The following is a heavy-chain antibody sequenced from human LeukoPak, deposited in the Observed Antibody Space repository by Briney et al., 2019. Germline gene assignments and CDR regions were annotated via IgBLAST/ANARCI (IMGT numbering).Heavy chain of an antibody. CDR3: ARDFSYYDFWSGYQYTH. V-gene: IGHV1-2*02. D-gene: IGHD3-3*01. Sequence: ASVKLSCKASGYTFTGYYMHWVRQAPGQGLEWMGWINPNSGGTNYAQKFQGRVTMTRDTSISTAYMELSRLRSDDTAVYYCARDFSYYDFWSGYQYTHWGEGTLVTVSS. J-gene: IGHJ4*02. CDR2: INPNSGGT. CDR1: GYTFTGYY.